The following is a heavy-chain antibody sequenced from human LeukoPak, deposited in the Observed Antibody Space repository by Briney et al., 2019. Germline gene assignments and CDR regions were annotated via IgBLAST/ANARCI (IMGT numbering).Heavy chain of an antibody. CDR2: INHSGST. Sequence: SETLSLTCAVYGGSFSGYYWSWIRQPPGKGLEWIGEINHSGSTNYNPSLKSRVTISVDTSKNQFSLKLSSVTAADTAVYYCARMASSTKFDPWGQGTLVTVSS. CDR1: GGSFSGYY. CDR3: ARMASSTKFDP. V-gene: IGHV4-34*01. J-gene: IGHJ5*02. D-gene: IGHD2-2*01.